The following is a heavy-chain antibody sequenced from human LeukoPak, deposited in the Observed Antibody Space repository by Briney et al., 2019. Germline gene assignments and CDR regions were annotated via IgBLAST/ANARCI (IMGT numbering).Heavy chain of an antibody. CDR1: GFSFNNDW. J-gene: IGHJ4*02. V-gene: IGHV3-7*01. CDR2: INQDGSEK. CDR3: TRRLDE. D-gene: IGHD3-16*01. Sequence: GGSLRLSCATSGFSFNNDWMDWVRQAPGKGLEWVANINQDGSEKNCLDSVRGRFTISRDNAQNSLYLQMNGLRVEDTAVYYCTRRLDEWGQGTLVTVSS.